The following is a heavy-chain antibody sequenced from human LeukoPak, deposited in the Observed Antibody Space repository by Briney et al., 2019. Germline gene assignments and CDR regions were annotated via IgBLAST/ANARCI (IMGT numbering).Heavy chain of an antibody. CDR1: GGSISSGGYY. V-gene: IGHV4-31*03. Sequence: PSETLSLTCTVSGGSISSGGYYWSWIRQHPGKGLEWIGYIYYSGSTYYNPSLKSRVTISVDTSKNQFSLKLSSVTAADTAVYYCARGYYYGSGSYGPYYFDYWGQGTLVTVSS. J-gene: IGHJ4*02. D-gene: IGHD3-10*01. CDR2: IYYSGST. CDR3: ARGYYYGSGSYGPYYFDY.